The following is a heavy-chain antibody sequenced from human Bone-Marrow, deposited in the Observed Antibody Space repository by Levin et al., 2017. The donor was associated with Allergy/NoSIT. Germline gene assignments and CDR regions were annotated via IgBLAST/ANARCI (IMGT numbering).Heavy chain of an antibody. CDR1: GFTFMNYA. V-gene: IGHV3-23*01. CDR3: AKADSPFPLYFFHY. D-gene: IGHD2/OR15-2a*01. Sequence: QAGGSLRLSCAASGFTFMNYAMNWVRQVPGKGLEWVSTFSVSGGTTYYADSVKGRFTISRDNSKNTVYLQMDSLRAEDTAVYYCAKADSPFPLYFFHYWGQGALVTVS. CDR2: FSVSGGTT. J-gene: IGHJ4*02.